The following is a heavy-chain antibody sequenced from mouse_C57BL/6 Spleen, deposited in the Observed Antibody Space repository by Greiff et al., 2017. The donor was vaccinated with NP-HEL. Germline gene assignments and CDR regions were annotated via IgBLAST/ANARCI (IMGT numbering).Heavy chain of an antibody. D-gene: IGHD2-4*01. V-gene: IGHV5-9*01. CDR3: ARHIYYDYDGAMDY. J-gene: IGHJ4*01. CDR2: ISGGGGNT. Sequence: DVHLVESGGGLVKPGGSLKLSCAASGFTFSSYTMSWVRQTPEKRLEWVATISGGGGNTYYPDSVKGRFTISRDNAKNTLYLQMSSLRSEDTALYYCARHIYYDYDGAMDYWGQGTSVTVSS. CDR1: GFTFSSYT.